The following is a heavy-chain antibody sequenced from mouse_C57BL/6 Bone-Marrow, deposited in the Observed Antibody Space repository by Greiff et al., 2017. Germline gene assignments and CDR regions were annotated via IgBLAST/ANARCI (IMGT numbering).Heavy chain of an antibody. D-gene: IGHD1-1*01. J-gene: IGHJ1*03. Sequence: VQLQQSGPELVKPGASVKIPCKASGYTFTDYNMDWVKQSHGKSLEWIGDINPNNGGTTYNQKFKGKATLTVDQSSSAAYMELRSLTSEDTAVYYCAGCPYYSSSCYWYFDVWGTGTTVTVSS. V-gene: IGHV1-18*01. CDR3: AGCPYYSSSCYWYFDV. CDR1: GYTFTDYN. CDR2: INPNNGGT.